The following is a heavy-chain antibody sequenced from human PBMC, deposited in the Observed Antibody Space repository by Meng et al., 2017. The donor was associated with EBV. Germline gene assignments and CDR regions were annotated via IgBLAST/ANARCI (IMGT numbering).Heavy chain of an antibody. CDR2: INPNSGGT. V-gene: IGHV1-2*06. CDR1: GYTFTGYY. D-gene: IGHD6-19*01. Sequence: QVRVVQSAGELKKPGASVKVSCKASGYTFTGYYMHWVRQAPGQGLEWMGRINPNSGGTNYAQKFQGRVTMTRDTSISTAYMELSRLRSDDTAVYYCARVGIAVAGTGDYWGQGTLVTVSS. J-gene: IGHJ4*02. CDR3: ARVGIAVAGTGDY.